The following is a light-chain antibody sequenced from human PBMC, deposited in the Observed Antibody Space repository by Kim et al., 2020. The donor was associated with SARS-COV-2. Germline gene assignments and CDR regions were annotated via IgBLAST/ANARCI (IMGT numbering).Light chain of an antibody. J-gene: IGLJ2*01. CDR2: QDS. Sequence: SYELTQPPSVSVSPGQTASITCSGDKLGDKYACWYQQKPGQSPVLVIYQDSKRPSGIPERFSGSNSGNTATLTISGTQAMDEADYYCQPWDRSTHVVFGGGTQLTVL. CDR1: KLGDKY. CDR3: QPWDRSTHVV. V-gene: IGLV3-1*01.